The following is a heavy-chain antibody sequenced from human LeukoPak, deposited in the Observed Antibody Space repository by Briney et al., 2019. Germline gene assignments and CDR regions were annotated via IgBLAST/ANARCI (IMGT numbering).Heavy chain of an antibody. CDR3: ARVGAATADY. D-gene: IGHD6-13*01. J-gene: IGHJ4*02. Sequence: GGSLRLSCAASGFTFSRYWMHWVRQAPGKGLAWVSRINSDGSSTSYADSVKGRFTVSRDNAKNTLYVQMNSLRVEDTAVYYCARVGAATADYWGQGTLVTVSS. CDR2: INSDGSST. CDR1: GFTFSRYW. V-gene: IGHV3-74*01.